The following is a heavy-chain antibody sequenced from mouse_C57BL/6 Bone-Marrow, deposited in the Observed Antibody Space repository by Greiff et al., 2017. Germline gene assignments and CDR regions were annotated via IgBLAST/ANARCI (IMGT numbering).Heavy chain of an antibody. Sequence: EVQLQQSGPGLVKPSQSLSLTCSVTGYSITSGYYWNWIRQFPGNKLEWMGYISYDGSNNYNPSLKNRISITRDTSKNQFFLKLNSVTTEDTATYYCARERDYYGSSYGYYAMDYWGQGTSVTVSS. CDR2: ISYDGSN. CDR1: GYSITSGYY. CDR3: ARERDYYGSSYGYYAMDY. D-gene: IGHD1-1*01. J-gene: IGHJ4*01. V-gene: IGHV3-6*01.